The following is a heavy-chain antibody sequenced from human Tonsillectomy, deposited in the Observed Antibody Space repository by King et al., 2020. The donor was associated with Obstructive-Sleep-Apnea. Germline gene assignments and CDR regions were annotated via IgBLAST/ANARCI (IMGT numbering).Heavy chain of an antibody. CDR1: GFTFSIYG. D-gene: IGHD3-22*01. Sequence: VQLVESGGGVVQPEKSLRLSCAASGFTFSIYGMHLGRQAPGKGLDWVAFISYDGDNKYFTDSVKGRFTISSDNSKYTLYLHMNSLRTEDTAVYYCAKDHASHNRSGYWIDYWGQGTLVTVSS. J-gene: IGHJ4*02. CDR3: AKDHASHNRSGYWIDY. V-gene: IGHV3-30*18. CDR2: ISYDGDNK.